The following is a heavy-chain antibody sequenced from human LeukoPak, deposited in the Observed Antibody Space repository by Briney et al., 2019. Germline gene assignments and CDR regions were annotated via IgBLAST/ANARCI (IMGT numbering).Heavy chain of an antibody. CDR1: GGSISGYY. V-gene: IGHV4-59*08. D-gene: IGHD6-13*01. Sequence: SSETLSLTCTVSGGSISGYYWSWIRQPPGKGLEWIGYIYYSGSTNYNPSLKSRVTISVDTSKNQFSLKLSSVTAADTAVYYCARHSSSSWYQPYYYYGMDVWGQGTTVTVSS. CDR3: ARHSSSSWYQPYYYYGMDV. CDR2: IYYSGST. J-gene: IGHJ6*02.